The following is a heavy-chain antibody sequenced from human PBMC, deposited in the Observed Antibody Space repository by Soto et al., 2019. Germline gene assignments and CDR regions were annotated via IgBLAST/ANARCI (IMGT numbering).Heavy chain of an antibody. CDR1: GYTFNSFY. J-gene: IGHJ3*02. Sequence: ASVKDSCKASGYTFNSFYIHWVRQAPGQGLEWMVSINPSGGRTTYAQKFQGRGTLTRDTSTTTVYMELSSLRSEDKAVYYCAREDTANGGAFDIWGQGTMVTVSS. CDR3: AREDTANGGAFDI. D-gene: IGHD5-18*01. CDR2: INPSGGRT. V-gene: IGHV1-46*02.